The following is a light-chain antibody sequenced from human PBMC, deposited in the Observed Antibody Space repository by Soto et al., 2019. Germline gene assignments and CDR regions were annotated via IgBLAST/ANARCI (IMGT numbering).Light chain of an antibody. V-gene: IGKV1-5*01. J-gene: IGKJ1*01. CDR2: DAS. CDR1: QSTSSW. CDR3: QQYNSYPWT. Sequence: DIQMTQSPSTLSASVGDRVAITCRASQSTSSWLAWYQQKPGKAPNLLIYDASSLQSGVPSRFSGSGSGTELTLTISSLQPDDFATYYCQQYNSYPWTFGQGPRVDIK.